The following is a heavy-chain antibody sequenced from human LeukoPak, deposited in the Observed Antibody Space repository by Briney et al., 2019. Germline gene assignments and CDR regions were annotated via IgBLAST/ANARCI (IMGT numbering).Heavy chain of an antibody. CDR3: TTEFKILYAFH. J-gene: IGHJ4*02. D-gene: IGHD2-8*01. CDR1: GFTFDSFE. CDR2: IKSKTDGGTT. Sequence: GGSLRLSCAASGFTFDSFEMNWVRQAPGKGLEWVGRIKSKTDGGTTDYAAPVKGRFTISRDDSKNTLYLQMNSLKTEDTAVYYCTTEFKILYAFHWGQGTLVTVSS. V-gene: IGHV3-15*01.